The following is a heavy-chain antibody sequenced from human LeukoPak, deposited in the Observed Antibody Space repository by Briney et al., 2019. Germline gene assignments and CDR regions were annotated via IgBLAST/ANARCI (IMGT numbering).Heavy chain of an antibody. Sequence: GGSLRLSCAASGFTFSSYGMHWVRQAPGKGLEWVAFIRYDGSNKYYADSVRGRFTISRDNSKNTLYLQMSRLGPDDTARYYCVRDRAGGVRAFDRWGQGTLVTVSS. CDR3: VRDRAGGVRAFDR. D-gene: IGHD3-10*01. CDR2: IRYDGSNK. CDR1: GFTFSSYG. J-gene: IGHJ5*02. V-gene: IGHV3-30*02.